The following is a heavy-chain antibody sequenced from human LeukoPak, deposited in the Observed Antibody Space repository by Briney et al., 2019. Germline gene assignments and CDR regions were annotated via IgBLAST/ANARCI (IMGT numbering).Heavy chain of an antibody. V-gene: IGHV1-18*01. Sequence: GASVKVSCKASGYTFTSYGISWVRQAPGQGLEWMGWISAYNGNTNYAQKLQGRVTTTTDTSTSTAYMELRSLRSDDTAVYYCARDYYDFWIFANNYYYGMDVWGQGTTVTVSS. J-gene: IGHJ6*02. CDR2: ISAYNGNT. D-gene: IGHD3-3*01. CDR3: ARDYYDFWIFANNYYYGMDV. CDR1: GYTFTSYG.